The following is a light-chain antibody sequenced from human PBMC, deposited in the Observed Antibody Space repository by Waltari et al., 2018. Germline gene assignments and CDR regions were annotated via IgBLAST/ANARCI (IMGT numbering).Light chain of an antibody. CDR2: GNS. J-gene: IGLJ2*01. Sequence: QSVLTQPPSVSGAPGQRVTISCTGSSSNIGAGYDVHWYQQPPGTAPKLLMYGNSNRPSGRPDRFSGSNAGPSASLAITGLQAEDEADYYCQSYDSSLSGSRVFGGGTKLTVL. V-gene: IGLV1-40*01. CDR1: SSNIGAGYD. CDR3: QSYDSSLSGSRV.